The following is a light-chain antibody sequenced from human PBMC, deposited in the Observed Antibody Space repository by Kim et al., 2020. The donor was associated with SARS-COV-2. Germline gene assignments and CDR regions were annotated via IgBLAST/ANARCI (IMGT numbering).Light chain of an antibody. J-gene: IGLJ2*01. V-gene: IGLV2-23*02. CDR3: CSYTGSGII. CDR1: TSEVGSYNL. CDR2: EVN. Sequence: QSALTQPASVSGSPGQSITISCTGTTSEVGSYNLVSWYQQHPGKAPRLMIYEVNKRPSGVSNRFSGSKSGNTASLTVSGLQAEDEADYYCCSYTGSGIIFGGGTQLTVL.